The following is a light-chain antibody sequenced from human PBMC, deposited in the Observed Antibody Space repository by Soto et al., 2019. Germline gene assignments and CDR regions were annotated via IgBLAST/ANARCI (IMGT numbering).Light chain of an antibody. CDR2: GAS. V-gene: IGKV1-6*02. CDR3: LQDYNYPLT. CDR1: QGIRDD. Sequence: IQMTQSPSSLSAYVGDRVTITCRASQGIRDDLGWYQQKPGRAPRLLIYGASSLQSGVPSRFRGSGYGTEFTLTISSLQPEDFATYYCLQDYNYPLTFGGGTRVEIK. J-gene: IGKJ4*01.